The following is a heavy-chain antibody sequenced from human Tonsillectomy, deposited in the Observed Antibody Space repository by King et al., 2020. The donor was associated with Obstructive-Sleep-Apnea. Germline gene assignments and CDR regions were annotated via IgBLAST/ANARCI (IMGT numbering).Heavy chain of an antibody. CDR3: ARQASSSLTLGWFDP. D-gene: IGHD6-13*01. Sequence: QLQESGPGLVKPSETLSLTCTVSGGSISGYYWSWIRQPPGKGLEWIAYIYSSGSTRYNPSLKSRVTISVDTSKNQFSLRMKSVTAADTAVYYCARQASSSLTLGWFDPWGQGTLVTVSS. V-gene: IGHV4-59*01. CDR2: IYSSGST. J-gene: IGHJ5*02. CDR1: GGSISGYY.